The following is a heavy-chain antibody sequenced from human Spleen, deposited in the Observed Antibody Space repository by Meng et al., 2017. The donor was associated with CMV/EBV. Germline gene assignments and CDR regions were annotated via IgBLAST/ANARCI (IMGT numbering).Heavy chain of an antibody. J-gene: IGHJ6*02. CDR1: GGSISSASYY. CDR2: VYYSGST. CDR3: ARVKKYCSDGSCYSGYYHYGMDV. D-gene: IGHD2-15*01. V-gene: IGHV4-39*07. Sequence: SETLSLTCTVSGGSISSASYYWAWIRQRPGKGLEWIGNVYYSGSTNYNPSLKSRVTISVDTSKNQFSLRLSSVTAADTAIYYCARVKKYCSDGSCYSGYYHYGMDVWGQGTTVTVSS.